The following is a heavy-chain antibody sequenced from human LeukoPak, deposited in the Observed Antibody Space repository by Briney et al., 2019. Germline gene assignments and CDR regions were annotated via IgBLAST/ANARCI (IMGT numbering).Heavy chain of an antibody. D-gene: IGHD3-10*01. CDR1: GYTFTGYY. J-gene: IGHJ4*02. Sequence: GASVKVSCKASGYTFTGYYMHWVRQAPGQGLEWMGWINPNSGGTNYAQKFQGRVTMTRDTSISTAYMELSRLRSDDTAVYYCARGVKDMVRGVKPAFDYWGQGTLVTVSS. CDR3: ARGVKDMVRGVKPAFDY. CDR2: INPNSGGT. V-gene: IGHV1-2*02.